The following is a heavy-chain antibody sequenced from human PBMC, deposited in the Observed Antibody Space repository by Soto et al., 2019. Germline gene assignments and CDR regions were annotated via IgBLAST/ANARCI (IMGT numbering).Heavy chain of an antibody. Sequence: GASVKASCKASGGAFSSYAISWVRQAPGQGLEWMGGIIPIFGTANYAQKFQGRVTITADESTSTAYMELSSLRSEDTAVYYCARGVGTGQYSYGHFDYWGQGTLVTVSS. D-gene: IGHD5-18*01. V-gene: IGHV1-69*13. CDR1: GGAFSSYA. J-gene: IGHJ4*02. CDR2: IIPIFGTA. CDR3: ARGVGTGQYSYGHFDY.